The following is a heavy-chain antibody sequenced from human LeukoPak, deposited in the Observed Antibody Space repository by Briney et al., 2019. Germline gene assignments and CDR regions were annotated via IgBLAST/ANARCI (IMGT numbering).Heavy chain of an antibody. V-gene: IGHV3-30*04. J-gene: IGHJ4*02. CDR2: IPYDGSNE. CDR3: AKDTSTISVSGTCFDY. CDR1: GFTFSSYV. Sequence: GGSLRLSCAASGFTFSSYVMHWVRQAPGKGLEWVAIIPYDGSNEYYAASVKGRFTISRDNSKNTLYLQMNSLRAADTAVYYCAKDTSTISVSGTCFDYWGQGTLVTVPS. D-gene: IGHD6-19*01.